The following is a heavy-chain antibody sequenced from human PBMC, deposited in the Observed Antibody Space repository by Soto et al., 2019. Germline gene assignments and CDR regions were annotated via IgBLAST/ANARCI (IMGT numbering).Heavy chain of an antibody. CDR3: ARHALHSSGFTDY. CDR2: IYYSGST. D-gene: IGHD6-19*01. Sequence: SETLSLTCTVSGGSISSYYWSWIRQPPGKGLEWIGYIYYSGSTNYNPSLKSRVTISVDTSKNQFSLKLNSMTAADTAVYYCARHALHSSGFTDYWGQGTLVTVSS. J-gene: IGHJ4*02. CDR1: GGSISSYY. V-gene: IGHV4-59*08.